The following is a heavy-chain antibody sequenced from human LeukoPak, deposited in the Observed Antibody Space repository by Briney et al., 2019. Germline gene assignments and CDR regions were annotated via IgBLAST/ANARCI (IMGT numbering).Heavy chain of an antibody. CDR3: ARYACSGGSCYSGWFDP. V-gene: IGHV3-11*01. D-gene: IGHD2-15*01. CDR1: GVTFSDYY. Sequence: GGSLRLSCAASGVTFSDYYMSWIRQAPGEGLEWVSYISSSVSTIYYADSVKGRFTISREKAKNSLYLQMTSLRAEDTAVYYCARYACSGGSCYSGWFDPWGQGTLVTVSS. J-gene: IGHJ5*02. CDR2: ISSSVSTI.